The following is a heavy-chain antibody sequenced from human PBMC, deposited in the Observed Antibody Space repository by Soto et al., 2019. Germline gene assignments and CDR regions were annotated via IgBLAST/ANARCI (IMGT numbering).Heavy chain of an antibody. V-gene: IGHV1-8*01. CDR2: MNPNSGNT. J-gene: IGHJ4*02. D-gene: IGHD2-2*02. CDR1: GYTFTSYG. Sequence: ASVKVSCKASGYTFTSYGISWVRQAPGQGLEWMGWMNPNSGNTGYAQKFQGRVTMTRNTSISTAYMELSSLRSEDTAVYYCAREGTIRGDDYWGQGTLVTVSS. CDR3: AREGTIRGDDY.